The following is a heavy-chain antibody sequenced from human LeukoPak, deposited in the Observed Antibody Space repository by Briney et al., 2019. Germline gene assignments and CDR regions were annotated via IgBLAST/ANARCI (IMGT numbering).Heavy chain of an antibody. V-gene: IGHV3-15*01. CDR2: IKRVNDGGTT. CDR1: GFPFIASW. D-gene: IGHD3-3*01. CDR3: TAEKFFALDV. J-gene: IGHJ6*04. Sequence: GSLRLSCAAPGFPFIASWMSWVRRAPGKGLEWVGRIKRVNDGGTTEYAAPVKGRFTISRDDSKNMLFLQMNSLKTEDTAVYYCTAEKFFALDVWGKGTSVTVSS.